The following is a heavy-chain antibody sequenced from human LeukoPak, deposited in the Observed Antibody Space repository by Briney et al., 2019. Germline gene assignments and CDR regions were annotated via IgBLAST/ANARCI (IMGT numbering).Heavy chain of an antibody. J-gene: IGHJ4*02. CDR3: AKGLRSDF. CDR1: GYTFNHYD. V-gene: IGHV1-8*01. CDR2: MNPKSGTR. D-gene: IGHD3-16*02. Sequence: RAASVKVSCKASGYTFNHYDVNWVRQAPGQGLEWMGWMNPKSGTRVYAQKFQGRVTMTSDSYINTAYMELTSLTSDDTAVYYCAKGLRSDFWGQGTLVIVSS.